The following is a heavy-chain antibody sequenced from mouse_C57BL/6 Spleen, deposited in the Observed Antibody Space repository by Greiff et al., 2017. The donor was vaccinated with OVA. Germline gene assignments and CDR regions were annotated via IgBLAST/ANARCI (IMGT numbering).Heavy chain of an antibody. CDR1: GYAFTNYL. Sequence: QVQLKESGAELVRPGTSVKVSCKASGYAFTNYLIEWVKQRPGQGLEWIGVINPGSGGTNYNEKFKGKATLTADKSSSTAYMQLSSLTSEDSAVYFCASTSGRDFDVWGTGTTVTVSS. V-gene: IGHV1-54*01. CDR3: ASTSGRDFDV. CDR2: INPGSGGT. D-gene: IGHD4-1*01. J-gene: IGHJ1*03.